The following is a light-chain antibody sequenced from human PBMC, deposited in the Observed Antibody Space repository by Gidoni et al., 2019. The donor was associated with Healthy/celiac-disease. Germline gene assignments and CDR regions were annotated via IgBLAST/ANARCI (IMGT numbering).Light chain of an antibody. CDR2: DAS. V-gene: IGKV3-11*01. CDR1: QRVSSY. CDR3: QQRSNWSGLT. Sequence: EIVLTQSPATLSLSPGERATTSCRASQRVSSYLAWYQQKPGQAPRLLIYDASNSATGIPARFSGSGSGTDFTLTISSLEPEDFAVYYCQQRSNWSGLTFGGGTKVEIK. J-gene: IGKJ4*01.